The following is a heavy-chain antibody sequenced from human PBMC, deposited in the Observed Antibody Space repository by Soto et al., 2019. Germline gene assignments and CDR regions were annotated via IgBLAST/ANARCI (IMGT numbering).Heavy chain of an antibody. CDR1: GYTFTSYA. Sequence: QVQLVQSGAEEKKPGASVKVSCKASGYTFTSYAMHWVRQAPGQRLEWMGWINAGNGNTKYSQKFQGRVTITWDTSASTAYMELSSLRSEDTAVYYCARGTVVTHFDYWGQGTLVTVSS. V-gene: IGHV1-3*05. CDR2: INAGNGNT. D-gene: IGHD2-15*01. J-gene: IGHJ4*02. CDR3: ARGTVVTHFDY.